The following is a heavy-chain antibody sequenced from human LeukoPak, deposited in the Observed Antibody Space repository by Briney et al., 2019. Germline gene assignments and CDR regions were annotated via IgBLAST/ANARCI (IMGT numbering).Heavy chain of an antibody. Sequence: SGGSLGLSCAASGFTFSTYAMSWVRQTPEKGLEWVSAISDTGGNTFYADSVKGRFTISRDNSKNTLYLQMNSLRAEDTAIYYCAKGRTNDYWGQGTLVTVSS. CDR3: AKGRTNDY. D-gene: IGHD1/OR15-1a*01. J-gene: IGHJ4*02. CDR1: GFTFSTYA. V-gene: IGHV3-23*01. CDR2: ISDTGGNT.